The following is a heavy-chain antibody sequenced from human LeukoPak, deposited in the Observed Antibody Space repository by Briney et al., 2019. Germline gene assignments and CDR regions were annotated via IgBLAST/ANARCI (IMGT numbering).Heavy chain of an antibody. CDR1: GGSFSGYY. CDR2: INHSGST. CDR3: ARADRTDDFWSGYYNDYFDY. Sequence: SETLSLTCAVYGGSFSGYYWSWIRQPPGKGLEWIGEINHSGSTNYNPSLKSRVTISVDTSKNQFSLKLSSVTAADTAVYYCARADRTDDFWSGYYNDYFDYWGQGTLVTVSS. V-gene: IGHV4-34*01. J-gene: IGHJ4*02. D-gene: IGHD3-3*01.